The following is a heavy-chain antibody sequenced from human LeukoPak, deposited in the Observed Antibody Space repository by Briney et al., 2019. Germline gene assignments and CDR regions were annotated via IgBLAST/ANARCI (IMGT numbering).Heavy chain of an antibody. CDR3: ARDWNWGSSDAFDF. V-gene: IGHV1-46*01. J-gene: IGHJ3*01. CDR1: GSTFTRYY. Sequence: GASVKVSCKASGSTFTRYYMHWVRQAPGQGLEWMGIINPSGGHTNYAQKFQGRVTMTRDTSTSTVYMELSSLRSEDTAVYYCARDWNWGSSDAFDFWGQGTMVTVSS. CDR2: INPSGGHT. D-gene: IGHD7-27*01.